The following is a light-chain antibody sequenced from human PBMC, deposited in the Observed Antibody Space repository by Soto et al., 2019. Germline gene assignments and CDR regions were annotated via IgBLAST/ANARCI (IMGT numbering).Light chain of an antibody. CDR1: QTVGSN. CDR3: QQDHKWPPLT. J-gene: IGKJ4*01. Sequence: EIVMTQSAATLSVSPRERATLSCRASQTVGSNLAWYQQKPGQAPRLLIYAASTRATGVPARFTGSESGTEFTLTSISLQAEDFAAYYCQQDHKWPPLTFGGGTKVEIK. V-gene: IGKV3-15*01. CDR2: AAS.